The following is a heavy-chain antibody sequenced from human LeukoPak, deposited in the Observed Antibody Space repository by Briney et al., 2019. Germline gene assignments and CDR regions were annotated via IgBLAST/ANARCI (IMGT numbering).Heavy chain of an antibody. V-gene: IGHV4-59*01. CDR1: VGSLSSYY. CDR3: ARLALQEVGATQTYYLDY. J-gene: IGHJ4*02. D-gene: IGHD1-26*01. CDR2: IYYSGGT. Sequence: SGTLSLTCTVSVGSLSSYYWSWLRQPPGKGLEWIGYIYYSGGTNYNPSLTSRVTTSVDTSKNQFSLKLSSVTAADTAVYYCARLALQEVGATQTYYLDYWGQGTLVTVSS.